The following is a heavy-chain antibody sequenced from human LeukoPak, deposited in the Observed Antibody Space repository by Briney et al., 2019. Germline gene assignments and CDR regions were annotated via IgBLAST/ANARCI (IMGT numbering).Heavy chain of an antibody. D-gene: IGHD2-15*01. J-gene: IGHJ4*02. CDR2: ISYDGSNK. Sequence: PGRSLRLSCAASGFTFSSYGMHWVRQAPGKGLEWVAVISYDGSNKYYADSVKGRFTISRDNSKNTLYLQMNSLRAEDTAVYYCATGGYGWFETLDYWGQGTLVTVSS. CDR1: GFTFSSYG. CDR3: ATGGYGWFETLDY. V-gene: IGHV3-30*03.